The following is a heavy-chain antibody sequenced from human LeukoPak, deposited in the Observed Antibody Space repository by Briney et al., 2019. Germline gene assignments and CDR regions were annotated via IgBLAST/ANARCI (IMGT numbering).Heavy chain of an antibody. J-gene: IGHJ4*02. CDR1: GFTFSSYA. V-gene: IGHV3-30*04. Sequence: GGSLRPSCAASGFTFSSYAMHWVRQAPGKGLEWVAVISYDGSNKYYADSVKGRFTISRDNSKNTLYLQMNSLRAEDTAVYYCARVLRGGDYYDSSGSLSDYWGQGTLVTVSS. D-gene: IGHD3-22*01. CDR2: ISYDGSNK. CDR3: ARVLRGGDYYDSSGSLSDY.